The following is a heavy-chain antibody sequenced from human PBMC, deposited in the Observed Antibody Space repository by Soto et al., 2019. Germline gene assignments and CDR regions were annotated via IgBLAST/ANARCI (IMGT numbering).Heavy chain of an antibody. Sequence: GESLKISCKVSGYSFTSYWIGWVRQMPGKGLEWMGIIYPADSNTKYSPSLQGQVSISADRSISTAYLQWSSLKASDTAIYYCARGNSGSYGSFDYWGQGTPVTVSS. V-gene: IGHV5-51*01. CDR1: GYSFTSYW. D-gene: IGHD1-26*01. J-gene: IGHJ4*02. CDR3: ARGNSGSYGSFDY. CDR2: IYPADSNT.